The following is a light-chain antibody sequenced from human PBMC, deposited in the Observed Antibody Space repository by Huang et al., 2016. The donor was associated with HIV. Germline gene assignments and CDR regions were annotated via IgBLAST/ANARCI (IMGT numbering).Light chain of an antibody. V-gene: IGKV1-5*03. CDR3: QQYNTYLYT. CDR1: QNINTW. J-gene: IGKJ2*01. Sequence: DIQMTQSPSTLSASVGDRVTITCRASQNINTWLAWYQQKPGKAPDLLIYRASSLQVGVPSRFTGSGSGTEFTLTITSLQPDDLGTYYCQQYNTYLYTFGHGTRVEV. CDR2: RAS.